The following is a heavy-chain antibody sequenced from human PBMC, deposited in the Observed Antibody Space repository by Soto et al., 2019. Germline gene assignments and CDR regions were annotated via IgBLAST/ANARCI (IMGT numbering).Heavy chain of an antibody. CDR2: IKDSGDST. D-gene: IGHD6-13*01. J-gene: IGHJ4*02. CDR1: GFSFSNYA. CDR3: VKGGASYTSCWYAN. Sequence: DVELLESGGGLVQPGGTLTLSCAASGFSFSNYAMHWVRQAPGKGLEWVSTIKDSGDSTYYLDSVRGRFTISRDYSRNTLCLQMTSLRAEDTALYHCVKGGASYTSCWYANWGQGILVTVSS. V-gene: IGHV3-23*01.